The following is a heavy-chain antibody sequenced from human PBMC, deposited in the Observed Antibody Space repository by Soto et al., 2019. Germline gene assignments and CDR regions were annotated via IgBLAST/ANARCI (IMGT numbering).Heavy chain of an antibody. V-gene: IGHV4-34*01. CDR1: GGSFSGYY. CDR3: AIARSDLYFDY. D-gene: IGHD2-21*02. J-gene: IGHJ4*02. Sequence: QVQLQQWGAGLLKPSETLSLTCAVYGGSFSGYYWSWIRQPPGKGLEWIGEINHSGSTNYNPSLKSRVTISVDTSKNQSSLKMISVTAADTAVDYCAIARSDLYFDYWGQGTLVTVAS. CDR2: INHSGST.